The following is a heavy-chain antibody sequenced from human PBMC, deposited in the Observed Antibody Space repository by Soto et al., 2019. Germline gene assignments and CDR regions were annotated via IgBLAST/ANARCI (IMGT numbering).Heavy chain of an antibody. CDR3: AKSRMVRGVIARRGFDP. D-gene: IGHD3-10*01. Sequence: GGSLRLSCAASGFTFSSYGMHWVRQAPGKGLEWVAVISYDGSNKYYADSVKGRFTISRDNSKNTLYLQMNSLRAEDTAVYYCAKSRMVRGVIARRGFDPWGQGTLVTSPQ. CDR1: GFTFSSYG. J-gene: IGHJ5*02. CDR2: ISYDGSNK. V-gene: IGHV3-30*18.